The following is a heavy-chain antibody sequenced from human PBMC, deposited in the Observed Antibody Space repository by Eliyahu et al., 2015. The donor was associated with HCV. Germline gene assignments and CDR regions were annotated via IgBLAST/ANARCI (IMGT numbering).Heavy chain of an antibody. V-gene: IGHV3-15*01. Sequence: EXQLVESGGGLVKPGGSLXVSCVASGFTFSKAWMNWVRQAPGKGLGWVGRIKSKTDGGTTDYAAPVKGRFTISRDDSKNTLYLQMNSLKTEDTAVYYCTTDVSSYGALDYWGQGTLVTVSS. CDR3: TTDVSSYGALDY. CDR1: GFTFSKAW. CDR2: IKSKTDGGTT. J-gene: IGHJ4*02. D-gene: IGHD5-18*01.